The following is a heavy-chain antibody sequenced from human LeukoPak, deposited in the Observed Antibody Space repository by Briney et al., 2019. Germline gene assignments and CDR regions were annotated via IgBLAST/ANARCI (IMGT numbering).Heavy chain of an antibody. CDR3: ARDPFPDSSGLNWFDP. CDR1: GYTFTSYY. J-gene: IGHJ5*02. Sequence: ASVKVSCKASGYTFTSYYMHWVRQAPGQGLEWMGIINPSGGSTSYAQKFQGRVTMTRDTSISAAYMELSRLRSDDTAVYYCARDPFPDSSGLNWFDPWGQGTLVTVSS. V-gene: IGHV1-46*01. D-gene: IGHD3-22*01. CDR2: INPSGGST.